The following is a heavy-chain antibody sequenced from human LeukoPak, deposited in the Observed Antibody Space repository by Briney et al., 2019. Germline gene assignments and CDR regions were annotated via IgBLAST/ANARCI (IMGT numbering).Heavy chain of an antibody. V-gene: IGHV3-21*01. CDR3: ARVRSVGGNPHAFNI. D-gene: IGHD4-23*01. Sequence: PGGSLRLSSAASGFTFSSYSMNWVRQAPGKGLEWDSSISSSSSYIYYADSVKGRFTISRDNAKNSLYLQMNSLRVEDTALYYCARVRSVGGNPHAFNILGQGTMVTVSS. CDR2: ISSSSSYI. J-gene: IGHJ3*02. CDR1: GFTFSSYS.